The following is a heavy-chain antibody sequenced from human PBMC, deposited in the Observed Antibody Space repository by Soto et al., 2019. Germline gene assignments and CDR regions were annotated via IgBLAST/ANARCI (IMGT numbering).Heavy chain of an antibody. CDR1: GFTVSSKY. Sequence: PGGSLRLSCAASGFTVSSKYMSWVRQAPGKGLEWVSLIQSGGPTYYADSVKGRFTISRDTSENTVHLQMDSLRAEDTAVYYCARDDVLCDGGRCYGVPLDVWGKGTTGTVCS. D-gene: IGHD2-15*01. CDR2: IQSGGPT. J-gene: IGHJ6*03. V-gene: IGHV3-66*01. CDR3: ARDDVLCDGGRCYGVPLDV.